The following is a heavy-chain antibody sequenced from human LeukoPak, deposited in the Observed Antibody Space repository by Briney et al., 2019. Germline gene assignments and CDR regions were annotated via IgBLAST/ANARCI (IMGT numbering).Heavy chain of an antibody. V-gene: IGHV3-15*01. D-gene: IGHD4-17*01. CDR2: IKSKTDGGTT. Sequence: GGSLRLSCAASGFTFSNAWMSWVRQAPGKGLEWVGRIKSKTDGGTTDYAAPVKGRFTISRDDSNNTLYLQMNSLKTKDTAVYYCTTDPLYADYVPDYWGQGTLVTVSS. CDR1: GFTFSNAW. CDR3: TTDPLYADYVPDY. J-gene: IGHJ4*02.